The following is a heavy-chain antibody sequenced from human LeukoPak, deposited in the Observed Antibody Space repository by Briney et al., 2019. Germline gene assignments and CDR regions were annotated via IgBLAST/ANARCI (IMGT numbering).Heavy chain of an antibody. Sequence: SETLSLTCTVSGGSISSYYWSWIRQLAGTALEWIGRIYTSGTITYNPSLKSRVTMSVDTSKNQFSLKLSSVTAADTAVYYCARNPVRAAAIRHWYFDLWGRGTLVTVSS. CDR2: IYTSGTI. V-gene: IGHV4-4*07. CDR1: GGSISSYY. CDR3: ARNPVRAAAIRHWYFDL. J-gene: IGHJ2*01. D-gene: IGHD6-13*01.